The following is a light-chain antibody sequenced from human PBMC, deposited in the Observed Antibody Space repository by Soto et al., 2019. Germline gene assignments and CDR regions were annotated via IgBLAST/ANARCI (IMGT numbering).Light chain of an antibody. CDR2: GAS. V-gene: IGKV3-20*01. CDR3: HQYVGSPVT. J-gene: IGKJ1*01. CDR1: QSVSSSY. Sequence: EIVLTQSPGTLSLSPGERATLSCRASQSVSSSYLAWYQQKPGQAPRLLIYGASSSATGIPDRFSGSGSGTDFTLTISRLEPEDFAVYYCHQYVGSPVTFGQGTKVEIK.